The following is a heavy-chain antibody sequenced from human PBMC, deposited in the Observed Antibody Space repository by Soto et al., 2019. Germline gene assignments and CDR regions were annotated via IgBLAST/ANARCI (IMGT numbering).Heavy chain of an antibody. CDR1: GGSFSDFY. J-gene: IGHJ3*02. Sequence: WETLSLTCAVYGGSFSDFYWNFIRQPPGKLLEWMGEINHSGSTHYNPSLKSLVTIAVDTSKNQFSLKLRSVTAATTAVYFCASRPLVVWVVTHAQRYVFDIWGQGTVVTVSS. V-gene: IGHV4-34*01. CDR2: INHSGST. CDR3: ASRPLVVWVVTHAQRYVFDI. D-gene: IGHD3-16*01.